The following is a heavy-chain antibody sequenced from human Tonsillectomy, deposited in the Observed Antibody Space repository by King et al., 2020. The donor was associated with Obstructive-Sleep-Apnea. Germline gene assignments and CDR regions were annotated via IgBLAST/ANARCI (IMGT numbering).Heavy chain of an antibody. J-gene: IGHJ4*02. CDR2: INPSDGIT. Sequence: QLVQSGAEVKKPGASVSLSCKASGYTFTDHYMHWVRQAPGQGLEWMGIINPSDGITSHAQKFQGRVTMTWDTSTSTFYLELNSLRSEDTATYYCARGRDPRGNSSWYYCEQWGQGTLVSVSS. CDR3: ARGRDPRGNSSWYYCEQ. CDR1: GYTFTDHY. V-gene: IGHV1-46*03. D-gene: IGHD6-13*01.